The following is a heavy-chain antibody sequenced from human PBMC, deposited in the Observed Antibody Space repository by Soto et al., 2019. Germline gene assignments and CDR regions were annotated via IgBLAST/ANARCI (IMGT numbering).Heavy chain of an antibody. CDR2: INTGNGNT. Sequence: ASVKVSCKTSGYTFSTYATHWVRQAPGQRLEWMGWINTGNGNTKHSQKFQGRVTITRDTSASTDYMELSSLRSEDTAVYYCARDSGPYFDYWGQGTLDPFSS. CDR3: ARDSGPYFDY. J-gene: IGHJ4*02. CDR1: GYTFSTYA. V-gene: IGHV1-3*04. D-gene: IGHD3-10*01.